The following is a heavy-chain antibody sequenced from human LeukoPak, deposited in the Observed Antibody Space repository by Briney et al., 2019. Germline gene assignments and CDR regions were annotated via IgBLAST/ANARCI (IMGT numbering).Heavy chain of an antibody. CDR3: ARDDYSSRDY. CDR2: MNTNSGNT. D-gene: IGHD4-11*01. CDR1: RYTFTSYD. J-gene: IGHJ4*02. Sequence: ASVKVSCKASRYTFTSYDINRVRQATGQGLEWMGWMNTNSGNTGYAQKFQGRVTMTRNTSISTAYMELSSLRSEDTAVYYCARDDYSSRDYWGQGTLVTVSS. V-gene: IGHV1-8*01.